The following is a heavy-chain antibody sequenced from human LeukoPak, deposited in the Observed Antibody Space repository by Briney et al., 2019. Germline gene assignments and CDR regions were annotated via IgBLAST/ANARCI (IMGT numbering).Heavy chain of an antibody. J-gene: IGHJ4*02. CDR2: MNPNSGNT. V-gene: IGHV1-8*01. Sequence: RASVRVSCTASGYTFTTHDINWVRQAPGQGLEWMGWMNPNSGNTGYAQKFQGRVTMTRNTSISTAYMELSSLRSEDTAVYYCARGVGIVATISKKHFDYWGQGTLVTVSS. CDR3: ARGVGIVATISKKHFDY. D-gene: IGHD5-12*01. CDR1: GYTFTTHD.